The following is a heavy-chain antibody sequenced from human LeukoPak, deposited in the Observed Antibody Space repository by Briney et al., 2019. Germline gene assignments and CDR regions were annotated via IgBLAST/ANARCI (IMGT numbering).Heavy chain of an antibody. CDR1: EFTFSNYG. Sequence: PGGSLRPSCAASEFTFSNYGMHWVRQAPGKGLEWVASIWYDGSNQFHADSVKGRFTISRDNFKNTLYLQMNSLRAEDTAVYYCATNNYYDTSGYFDLWGQGTLVTVSS. CDR2: IWYDGSNQ. J-gene: IGHJ4*02. V-gene: IGHV3-30*02. D-gene: IGHD3-22*01. CDR3: ATNNYYDTSGYFDL.